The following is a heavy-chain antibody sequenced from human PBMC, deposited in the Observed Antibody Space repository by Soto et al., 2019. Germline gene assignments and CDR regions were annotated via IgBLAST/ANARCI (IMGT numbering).Heavy chain of an antibody. D-gene: IGHD6-19*01. J-gene: IGHJ5*02. V-gene: IGHV6-1*01. Sequence: QTLSLTCVISGDSVSSNSAAWNWIRQSPSRGLEWLGRTYYRSKWYNDYAVSVKSRITINPDTSKNQFSLQLNSVTPEDTAVYYRARDPEGSGWYRCYNWFGPWGQGTLFTVSS. CDR2: TYYRSKWYN. CDR1: GDSVSSNSAA. CDR3: ARDPEGSGWYRCYNWFGP.